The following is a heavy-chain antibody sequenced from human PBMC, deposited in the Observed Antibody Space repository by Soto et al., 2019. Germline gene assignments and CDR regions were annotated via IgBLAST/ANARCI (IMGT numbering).Heavy chain of an antibody. Sequence: ASVKVSCKASGGTFSSYAISWVRQAPGQGLEWMGGINPIFGTANYAQKFKGRVTITADESTSTAYMELRSLGSEDTAVYYCGRDGVVGWSGYYLDYWGQGTLVTVSS. V-gene: IGHV1-69*13. CDR2: INPIFGTA. J-gene: IGHJ4*02. CDR1: GGTFSSYA. D-gene: IGHD3-3*01. CDR3: GRDGVVGWSGYYLDY.